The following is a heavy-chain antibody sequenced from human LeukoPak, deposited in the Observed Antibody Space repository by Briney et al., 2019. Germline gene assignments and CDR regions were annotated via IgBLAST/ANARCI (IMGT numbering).Heavy chain of an antibody. CDR3: ARGRRLGLITMIVEDY. D-gene: IGHD3-22*01. CDR1: GGSFSGYY. CDR2: INHSGST. V-gene: IGHV4-34*01. Sequence: SETLSLTCAVYGGSFSGYYWSWIRQPPGKGLEWIGEINHSGSTNYNPSLKSRVTISVDTSKNQFSLKLSSVTAADTAVYYCARGRRLGLITMIVEDYWGQGTLVTVSS. J-gene: IGHJ4*02.